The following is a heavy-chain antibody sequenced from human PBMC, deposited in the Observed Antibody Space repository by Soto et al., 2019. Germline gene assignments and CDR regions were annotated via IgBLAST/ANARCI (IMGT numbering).Heavy chain of an antibody. CDR1: GFTFSDYY. J-gene: IGHJ3*02. CDR3: ARGVLRLDAFDI. V-gene: IGHV3-11*01. Sequence: QVQLVESGGGLVKPGGSLRLSCATSGFTFSDYYMSWIRQAPGKGLEWVSYISSGSTIYYADSLKGRFTISRDNAKNSLYLQMNSLRAEDTAVYYCARGVLRLDAFDIWGQGTMVTVSS. CDR2: ISSGSTI. D-gene: IGHD6-25*01.